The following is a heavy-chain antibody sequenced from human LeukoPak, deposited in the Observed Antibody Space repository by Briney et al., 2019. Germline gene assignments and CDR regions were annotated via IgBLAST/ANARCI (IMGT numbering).Heavy chain of an antibody. CDR2: TKPDGNAE. CDR1: GFTFRNYW. Sequence: GGSLRLSCAASGFTFRNYWMGWVRQAPGKGLEWVANTKPDGNAEYYADSVRGRFTTSRDNANNFLYLQMNSLRGEDTAVYYCARDGGLHTNFDYWGQGTLVTVSS. D-gene: IGHD2-15*01. J-gene: IGHJ4*02. V-gene: IGHV3-7*01. CDR3: ARDGGLHTNFDY.